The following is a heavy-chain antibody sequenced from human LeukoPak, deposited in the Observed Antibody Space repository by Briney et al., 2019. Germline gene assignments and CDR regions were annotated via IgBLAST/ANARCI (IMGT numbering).Heavy chain of an antibody. CDR2: IYHSGST. CDR1: GYSISSGYY. J-gene: IGHJ4*02. Sequence: SGTLSLTCTVSGYSISSGYYWDWSRASPGKGREWIGSIYHSGSTYYNPSMKSRVTISVDTSQNQFYLKLSSVPAADTAVYYCARDGYSGSDALWGQGTLVTVSS. V-gene: IGHV4-38-2*02. CDR3: ARDGYSGSDAL. D-gene: IGHD5-12*01.